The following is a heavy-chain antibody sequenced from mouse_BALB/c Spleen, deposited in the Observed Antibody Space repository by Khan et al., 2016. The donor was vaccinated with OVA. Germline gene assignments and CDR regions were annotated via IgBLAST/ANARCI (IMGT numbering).Heavy chain of an antibody. Sequence: VQLQQSGAELARPGASVKMSCKASGYTFTSYTIHWIKQRPGQGLEWIGYINPRSGYTNYNQKFKDKATLTADKSSTTAYMQLSSLTSDDSAVYDCARDGAYYRNDGWFAYWGQGTLVTVSA. D-gene: IGHD2-14*01. CDR2: INPRSGYT. CDR3: ARDGAYYRNDGWFAY. V-gene: IGHV1-4*01. J-gene: IGHJ3*01. CDR1: GYTFTSYT.